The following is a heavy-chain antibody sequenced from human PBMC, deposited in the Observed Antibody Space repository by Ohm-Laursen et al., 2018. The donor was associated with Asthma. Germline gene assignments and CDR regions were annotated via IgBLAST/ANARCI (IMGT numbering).Heavy chain of an antibody. CDR2: INGDGSTT. V-gene: IGHV3-74*01. D-gene: IGHD1-26*01. CDR3: ARIGPEWELPGREYSLIH. Sequence: SLRLSCAAAGFTLSSYWMHWVRQAPGKGLVWVSRINGDGSTTSYADSVKGRFTISRDNAKNSVYLQMNSLRAEDTALYYCARIGPEWELPGREYSLIHWGQGTLVTVSS. J-gene: IGHJ1*01. CDR1: GFTLSSYW.